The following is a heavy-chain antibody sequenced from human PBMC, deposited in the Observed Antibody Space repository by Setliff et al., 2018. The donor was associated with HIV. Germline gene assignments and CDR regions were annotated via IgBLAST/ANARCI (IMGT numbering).Heavy chain of an antibody. CDR1: GFTFSSYW. J-gene: IGHJ3*02. CDR3: ARNTDVDSVYRPFHI. Sequence: QPGGSLRLSCAASGFTFSSYWMSWVRQTPGKGLEWVANIKQDGSEKYYVDSVKGRFTISRDNAKNSLYLQMNSLRAEDTAVYYCARNTDVDSVYRPFHIWGQGTMVTVSS. V-gene: IGHV3-7*03. D-gene: IGHD1-26*01. CDR2: IKQDGSEK.